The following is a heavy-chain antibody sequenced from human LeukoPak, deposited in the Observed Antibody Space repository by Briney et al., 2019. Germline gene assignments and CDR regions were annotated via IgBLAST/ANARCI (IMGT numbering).Heavy chain of an antibody. D-gene: IGHD5-24*01. V-gene: IGHV3-30*04. CDR1: GFTFSAYG. J-gene: IGHJ4*02. CDR3: ARERRRDGYNYKDY. Sequence: GGSLRLSCAVSGFTFSAYGMHWARQAPGKGLEWVAVISYDGSYQAYADSVKGRFTVFRDSSKNTLYLQLNSLRPEDTGLYYCARERRRDGYNYKDYWGQGTQVSVSS. CDR2: ISYDGSYQ.